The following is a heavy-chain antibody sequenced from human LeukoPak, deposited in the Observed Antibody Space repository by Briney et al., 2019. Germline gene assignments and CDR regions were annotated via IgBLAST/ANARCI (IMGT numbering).Heavy chain of an antibody. CDR2: INHSGST. CDR3: ARPGGGYYGMDV. J-gene: IGHJ6*02. CDR1: GGSFSGYY. D-gene: IGHD3-16*01. Sequence: PSETLSLTCAVYGGSFSGYYWSWIRHPPGKGLEWIGEINHSGSTNYNPSLKSRVTISVDTSKNQFSLKLSSVTAADTAVYYCARPGGGYYGMDVWGQGTTVTVSS. V-gene: IGHV4-34*01.